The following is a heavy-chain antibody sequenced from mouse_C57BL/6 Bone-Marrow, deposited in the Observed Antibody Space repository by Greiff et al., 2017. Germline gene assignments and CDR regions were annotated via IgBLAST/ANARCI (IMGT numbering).Heavy chain of an antibody. D-gene: IGHD2-3*01. J-gene: IGHJ1*03. CDR1: GYTFTSYW. V-gene: IGHV1-69*01. CDR2: IDPSDSYT. Sequence: QVQLQQPGAELVMPGASVKLSCKASGYTFTSYWMHWVKQRPGQGLEWIGEIDPSDSYTNYNQKFKGKSTLTVDKSSRTAYMQLSSLTSEDSAVXYCARSHDGVHIWYFDVWGTGTTVTVSS. CDR3: ARSHDGVHIWYFDV.